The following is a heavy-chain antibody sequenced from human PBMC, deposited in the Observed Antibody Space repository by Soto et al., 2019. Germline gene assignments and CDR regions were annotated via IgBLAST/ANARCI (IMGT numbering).Heavy chain of an antibody. J-gene: IGHJ4*02. CDR3: AKEGYSTSSSPFDY. CDR1: GFTFSSYA. D-gene: IGHD6-6*01. CDR2: ITGSGGST. V-gene: IGHV3-23*01. Sequence: GGSLRLSCAASGFTFSSYAMTWVRQAPGKGLEWVSAITGSGGSTDYADSVKGRFTISRDNSKNTLYLQMNSLRAEDTAVYYCAKEGYSTSSSPFDYWGQGTLVTVSS.